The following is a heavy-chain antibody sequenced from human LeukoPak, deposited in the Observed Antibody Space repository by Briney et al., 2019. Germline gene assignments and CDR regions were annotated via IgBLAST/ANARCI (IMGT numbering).Heavy chain of an antibody. CDR1: GYTLTELS. CDR3: ASYDTVNGYYYYYYGMDV. Sequence: ASVKVSCKVSGYTLTELSMHWVRQAPGKGLEWMGGFDPEDGETIYAQEFQGRVTMTEDTSTDTAYMELSSLRSEDTAVYYCASYDTVNGYYYYYYGMDVWGQGTTVTVSS. CDR2: FDPEDGET. D-gene: IGHD4-11*01. J-gene: IGHJ6*02. V-gene: IGHV1-24*01.